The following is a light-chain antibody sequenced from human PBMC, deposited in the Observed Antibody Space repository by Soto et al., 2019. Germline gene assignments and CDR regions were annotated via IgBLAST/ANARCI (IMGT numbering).Light chain of an antibody. CDR1: SSDIGAYDY. CDR2: EVN. J-gene: IGLJ1*01. CDR3: FSFTTTSTHV. V-gene: IGLV2-14*01. Sequence: QSARTQPASLSGSPGQSITISCTGTSSDIGAYDYVSWFQQHPGKAPKLMISEVNNRPSGVSNRFSGSKSGNTAYLTISGLQVEDEAEYFRFSFTTTSTHVFGTGTKVTVL.